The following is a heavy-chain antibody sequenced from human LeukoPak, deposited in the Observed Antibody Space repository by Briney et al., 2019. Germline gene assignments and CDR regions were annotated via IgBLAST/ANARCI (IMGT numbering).Heavy chain of an antibody. CDR2: INPNSGGT. Sequence: GASVKVSCKASGYTFTGYYMHWVRQAPGQGLEWMGWINPNSGGTNYAQKLQGRVTMTTDTSTSTAYMELRSLRSDDTAVYYCARDGSSGWRPDYWGQGTLVTVSS. CDR1: GYTFTGYY. D-gene: IGHD6-19*01. V-gene: IGHV1-2*02. J-gene: IGHJ4*02. CDR3: ARDGSSGWRPDY.